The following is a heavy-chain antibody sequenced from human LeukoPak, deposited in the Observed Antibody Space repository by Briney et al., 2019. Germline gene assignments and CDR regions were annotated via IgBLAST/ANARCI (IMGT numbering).Heavy chain of an antibody. CDR3: ARDRVVPAAILGQYYYYGMDV. J-gene: IGHJ6*02. V-gene: IGHV3-48*03. CDR1: GFTFSSYE. Sequence: GGSLRLSCAASGFTFSSYEVNWVRQAPGKGLEWVSYISSSGNTIYYADSVKGRFTISRDNAKNSLYLQMNSLRAEDTAVYYCARDRVVPAAILGQYYYYGMDVWGQGTTVTVSS. CDR2: ISSSGNTI. D-gene: IGHD2-2*01.